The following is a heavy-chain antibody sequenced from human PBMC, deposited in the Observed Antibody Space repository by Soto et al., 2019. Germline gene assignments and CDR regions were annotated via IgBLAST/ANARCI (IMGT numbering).Heavy chain of an antibody. D-gene: IGHD6-13*01. CDR3: AKIAAAGTD. Sequence: ASVKVSCKASGYSFTNFHIHWVRQAPGQGLEWMGVIIPIFGTASYAQKLQGRVTITADESTSTAYMELSSLRSEDTAVYYCAKIAAAGTDWGQGTLVTVSS. J-gene: IGHJ4*02. CDR1: GYSFTNFH. V-gene: IGHV1-69*13. CDR2: IIPIFGTA.